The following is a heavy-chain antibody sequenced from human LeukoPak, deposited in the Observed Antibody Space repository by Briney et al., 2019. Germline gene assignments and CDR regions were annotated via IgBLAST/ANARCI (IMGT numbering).Heavy chain of an antibody. D-gene: IGHD6-19*01. CDR1: GGSFSGYY. V-gene: IGHV4-34*01. CDR2: INHSGNT. CDR3: ARGAVAGIDY. Sequence: SETLSLTCAVYGGSFSGYYWAWIRQPPGKGLEWIGEINHSGNTNYNPSLKSRVTMSVDTSRNQFSLKLSSVTAADTAVYYCARGAVAGIDYWAREPWSPSPQ. J-gene: IGHJ4*02.